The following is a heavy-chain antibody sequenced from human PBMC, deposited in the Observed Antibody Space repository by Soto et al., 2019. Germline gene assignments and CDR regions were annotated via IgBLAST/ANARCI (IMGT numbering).Heavy chain of an antibody. D-gene: IGHD3-3*01. V-gene: IGHV4-59*12. Sequence: SETLSLTCTVSGGSLRNYYWSWIRQPPGKGLEWIGYISYSGSTNYSPSLRSLVTISVDTSKNQFSLRLGSVTAADTAVYHCARTFWSGLRLDYYYMDVWGKGTTVTVSS. CDR2: ISYSGST. CDR3: ARTFWSGLRLDYYYMDV. CDR1: GGSLRNYY. J-gene: IGHJ6*03.